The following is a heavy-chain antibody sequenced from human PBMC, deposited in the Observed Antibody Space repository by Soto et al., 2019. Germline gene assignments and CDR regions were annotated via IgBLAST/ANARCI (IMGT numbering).Heavy chain of an antibody. Sequence: ASVKVSCKASGYTFTSYGISWVRQAPGQGLEWMGWISAYNGNTNYAQRLQGRVNMTTDTSTSTAYMELRSLRSDDTAVYYCARQPLSHYYDSSGYNWFDPWGQGTLVTVSS. V-gene: IGHV1-18*01. CDR3: ARQPLSHYYDSSGYNWFDP. CDR1: GYTFTSYG. J-gene: IGHJ5*02. D-gene: IGHD3-22*01. CDR2: ISAYNGNT.